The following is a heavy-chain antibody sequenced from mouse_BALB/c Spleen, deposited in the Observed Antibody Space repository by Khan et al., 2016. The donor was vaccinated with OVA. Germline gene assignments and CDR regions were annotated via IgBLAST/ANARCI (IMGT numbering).Heavy chain of an antibody. CDR3: APAGTGDYFDY. Sequence: EVELVESGAELVKPGASVKLSCTASGFNIKDTHMHWVKQRPEQGLEWIGRIDPANDNSKYDPRFQGKATITADTSSNTAYLHLSSLTSEDTAVYHCAPAGTGDYFDYWGQGTTLTVSS. CDR2: IDPANDNS. V-gene: IGHV14-3*02. D-gene: IGHD4-1*01. J-gene: IGHJ2*01. CDR1: GFNIKDTH.